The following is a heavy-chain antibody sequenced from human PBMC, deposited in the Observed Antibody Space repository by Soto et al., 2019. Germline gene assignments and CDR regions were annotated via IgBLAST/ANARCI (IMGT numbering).Heavy chain of an antibody. D-gene: IGHD3-3*01. Sequence: SETLSLTCAVYGGSFSGYYWSWIRQPPGKGLEWIGEINHSGSTNYNPSLKSRVTISVDTSKNQFSLKLSSVTAADTAVYYCARGRYDFWSGYYYWLAPWGQGTLVTVSS. V-gene: IGHV4-34*01. J-gene: IGHJ5*02. CDR1: GGSFSGYY. CDR3: ARGRYDFWSGYYYWLAP. CDR2: INHSGST.